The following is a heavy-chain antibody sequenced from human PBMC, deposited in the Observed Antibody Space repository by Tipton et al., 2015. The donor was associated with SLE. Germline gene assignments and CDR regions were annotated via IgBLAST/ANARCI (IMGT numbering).Heavy chain of an antibody. CDR2: LTPEGSST. Sequence: SLRLSCAASGFTFSTYWMHWARQPPGKGLEWVSRLTPEGSSTNYAESVKGRFTISRDNAKNTLYLQMNSLRAEDTAVYYCARIHYYGSGSRDYWGQGTLVTVSS. CDR1: GFTFSTYW. J-gene: IGHJ4*02. D-gene: IGHD3-10*01. V-gene: IGHV3-74*01. CDR3: ARIHYYGSGSRDY.